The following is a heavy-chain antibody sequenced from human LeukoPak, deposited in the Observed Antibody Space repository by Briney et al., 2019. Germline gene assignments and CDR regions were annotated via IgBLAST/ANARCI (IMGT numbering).Heavy chain of an antibody. D-gene: IGHD2/OR15-2a*01. V-gene: IGHV1-2*02. CDR2: INPNSGGT. Sequence: EASVKVSCKASGYTFTGYYIHWVRQAPGQGLEWMGWINPNSGGTNYIQKFQGRVTMTRDTSISTAYMELSRLGSDDTAVYYCARSTTPNENEYFEHWGQGTLVTVSS. CDR3: ARSTTPNENEYFEH. J-gene: IGHJ1*01. CDR1: GYTFTGYY.